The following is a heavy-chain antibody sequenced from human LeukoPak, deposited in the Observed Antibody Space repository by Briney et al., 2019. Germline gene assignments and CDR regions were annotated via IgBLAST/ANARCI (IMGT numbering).Heavy chain of an antibody. CDR3: AKVYYYGSGSYRGLDYFDY. Sequence: GGSLRLSCAASGFTFSSYAMSWVRQAPGKGLEWVSVIGGSGDSTYYTDSVKGRFTISRDNSKNTLYLQMNSLRAEDTAVYYCAKVYYYGSGSYRGLDYFDYWGQGTLVTVSS. CDR2: IGGSGDST. D-gene: IGHD3-10*01. V-gene: IGHV3-23*01. J-gene: IGHJ4*02. CDR1: GFTFSSYA.